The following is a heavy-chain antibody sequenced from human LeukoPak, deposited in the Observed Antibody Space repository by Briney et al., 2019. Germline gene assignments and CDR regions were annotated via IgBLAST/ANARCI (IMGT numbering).Heavy chain of an antibody. CDR1: GGSISSGDYY. J-gene: IGHJ4*02. CDR3: ARGHYGANLFDY. Sequence: SQTLSLTCTVSGGSISSGDYYWSWIRQPPGKGLEWIGYIYYSGSTYYNPSLKSRVTISVDTSKNQFPLKLSSVTAADTAVYYCARGHYGANLFDYWGQGTLVTVSS. D-gene: IGHD4-17*01. CDR2: IYYSGST. V-gene: IGHV4-30-4*01.